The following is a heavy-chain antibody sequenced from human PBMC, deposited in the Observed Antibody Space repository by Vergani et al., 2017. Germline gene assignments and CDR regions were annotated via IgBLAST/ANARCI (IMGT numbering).Heavy chain of an antibody. D-gene: IGHD2-2*02. J-gene: IGHJ4*02. CDR2: ISSSSSYI. Sequence: EVQLVESGGDLVNPGGSLRLSCAASGFPFSNYWIHWVRQAPGKGLLWVSSISSSSSYIYYADSVKGRFTISRDNAKNSLYLQMNSLRAEDTAVYYCATIGYRRWGYYFDYWGQGILVTVSS. CDR3: ATIGYRRWGYYFDY. V-gene: IGHV3-21*06. CDR1: GFPFSNYW.